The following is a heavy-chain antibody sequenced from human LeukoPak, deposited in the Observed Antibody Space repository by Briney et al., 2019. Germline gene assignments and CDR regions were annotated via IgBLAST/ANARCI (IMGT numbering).Heavy chain of an antibody. D-gene: IGHD5-24*01. Sequence: ASVTVSCKASGYTFTSYDINWVRQATGQGLEWMGWMNPNSGNTGYAQKFQGRVTITRNTSISTAYMELSSLRSEDTAVYYCARGIDGYNYALGYWGQGTLVTVSS. V-gene: IGHV1-8*03. CDR2: MNPNSGNT. J-gene: IGHJ4*02. CDR3: ARGIDGYNYALGY. CDR1: GYTFTSYD.